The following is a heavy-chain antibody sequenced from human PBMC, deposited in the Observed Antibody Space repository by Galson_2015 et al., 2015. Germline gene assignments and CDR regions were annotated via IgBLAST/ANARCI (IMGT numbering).Heavy chain of an antibody. CDR3: ARGRIVVVPAAINKDTDAFDI. D-gene: IGHD2-2*02. J-gene: IGHJ3*02. V-gene: IGHV1-18*01. CDR1: GYTFTSYV. CDR2: ISAYNGNT. Sequence: SVKVSCKASGYTFTSYVISWVRQAPGQGLEWMGWISAYNGNTNYAQKLQGRVTMTTDTSTSTAYMELRSLRSDDTAVYYCARGRIVVVPAAINKDTDAFDIWGQGTMVTVSS.